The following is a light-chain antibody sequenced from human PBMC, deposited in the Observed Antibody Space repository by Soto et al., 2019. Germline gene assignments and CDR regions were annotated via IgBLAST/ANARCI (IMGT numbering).Light chain of an antibody. CDR2: KAS. Sequence: DIQMTQSPSTLPASVGDRVTITCRASQSISSWLAWYQQKPGKAPKLLIYKASSLESGVPSRFSGSGSGTEFTLTISSLQPDDFATYYCQQYTIYPWTFGQGTKVEIK. J-gene: IGKJ1*01. CDR1: QSISSW. V-gene: IGKV1-5*03. CDR3: QQYTIYPWT.